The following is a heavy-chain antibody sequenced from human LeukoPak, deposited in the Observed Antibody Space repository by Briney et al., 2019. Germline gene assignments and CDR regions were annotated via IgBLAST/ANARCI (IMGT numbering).Heavy chain of an antibody. CDR1: GFTFSSYS. CDR2: ISSSSRYI. CDR3: ARGSLAVADAFYI. Sequence: GGSLRLSCAASGFTFSSYSMNWVRQAPGQGLEWVSSISSSSRYIYYAYSVKGRFTISRDNAKNSLYLQMNSLRAEDTAVYYCARGSLAVADAFYIWGQGTMVTVSS. J-gene: IGHJ3*02. V-gene: IGHV3-21*01. D-gene: IGHD6-19*01.